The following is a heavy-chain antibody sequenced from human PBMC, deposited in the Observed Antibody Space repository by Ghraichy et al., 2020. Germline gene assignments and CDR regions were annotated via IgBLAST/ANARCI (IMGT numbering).Heavy chain of an antibody. J-gene: IGHJ6*02. CDR2: TYYRSKWYN. D-gene: IGHD1-7*01. CDR1: GDSVSSNSAA. Sequence: SQTLSLTCAISGDSVSSNSAAWNWIRQSPSRGLEWLGRTYYRSKWYNDYAVSVKSRITINPDTSKNQFSLQLNSVTPEDTAVYYCARGAHWNYVLQMELYGMDVWGQGTTVTVSS. CDR3: ARGAHWNYVLQMELYGMDV. V-gene: IGHV6-1*01.